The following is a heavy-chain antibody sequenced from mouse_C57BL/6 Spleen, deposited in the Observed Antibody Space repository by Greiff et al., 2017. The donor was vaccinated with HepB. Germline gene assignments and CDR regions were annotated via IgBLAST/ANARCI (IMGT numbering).Heavy chain of an antibody. D-gene: IGHD1-1*01. Sequence: QVQLKQPGTELVKPGASVKLSCKASGYTFTSYWMHWVKQRPGQGLEWIGNINPSNGGTNYNEKFKSKATLTVDKSSSTAYMQLSSLTSEDSAVYYCARYPITTVVAPFDYWGQGTTLTVSS. J-gene: IGHJ2*01. V-gene: IGHV1-53*01. CDR1: GYTFTSYW. CDR2: INPSNGGT. CDR3: ARYPITTVVAPFDY.